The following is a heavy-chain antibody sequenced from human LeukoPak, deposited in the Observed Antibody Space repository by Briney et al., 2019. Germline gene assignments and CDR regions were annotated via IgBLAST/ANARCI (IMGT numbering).Heavy chain of an antibody. V-gene: IGHV3-48*01. CDR3: ATSGNYRFDY. J-gene: IGHJ4*02. CDR1: GFSLSNYK. D-gene: IGHD1-26*01. CDR2: ISDTSTTI. Sequence: PGGSLRLSCAGSGFSLSNYKMNWVRQAPGKGLEWVSFISDTSTTIDYADSVKGRFTISRDNAQNSLYLQMNSLRGEDTAVYYCATSGNYRFDYWGQGTLVTVSS.